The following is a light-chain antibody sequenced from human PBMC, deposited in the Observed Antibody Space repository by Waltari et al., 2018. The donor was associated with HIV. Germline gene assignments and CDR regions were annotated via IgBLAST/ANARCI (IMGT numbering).Light chain of an antibody. CDR3: QQYNNWPPRT. CDR2: GAS. V-gene: IGKV3-15*01. Sequence: EIVMTQSPATLSVSPGEIATLSCSASQSISNSLSSYQQKPGQAPRLCIYGASTRSPGIPARFSGSGSGTEFTLTISSLQSEDFAVYYCQQYNNWPPRTFGQGTKLEIK. CDR1: QSISNS. J-gene: IGKJ2*01.